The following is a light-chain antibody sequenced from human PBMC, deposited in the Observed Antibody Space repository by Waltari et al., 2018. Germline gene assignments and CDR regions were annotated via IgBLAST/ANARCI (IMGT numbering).Light chain of an antibody. CDR3: QNRRNWPLLT. CDR2: DGS. J-gene: IGKJ4*01. V-gene: IGKV3-11*01. Sequence: EVVLTQSPATLSLPPVDRATLACRASPHIGNNLAWNQQKPGQAPRLLMNDGSNSATGVPARFSGSGSGTDFTLTISSLEPEDFAVYYCQNRRNWPLLTFGGGTKVEIK. CDR1: PHIGNN.